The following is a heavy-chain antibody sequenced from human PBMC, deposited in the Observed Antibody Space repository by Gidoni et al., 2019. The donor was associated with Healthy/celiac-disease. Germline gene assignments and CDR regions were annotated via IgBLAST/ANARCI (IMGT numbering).Heavy chain of an antibody. Sequence: QVQLQESGPGLVKPSETLSLTCTVSGGSISNFYWSWIRQPAGQGLEWIGRIYPSGSTSYNSSLKSRLTMSIDTSKNQFSLKLSSVTAADTAVYYCARVRRFWGSHGGTFDSWGQGTLVTVSS. V-gene: IGHV4-4*07. J-gene: IGHJ4*02. CDR2: IYPSGST. CDR1: GGSISNFY. CDR3: ARVRRFWGSHGGTFDS. D-gene: IGHD3-16*01.